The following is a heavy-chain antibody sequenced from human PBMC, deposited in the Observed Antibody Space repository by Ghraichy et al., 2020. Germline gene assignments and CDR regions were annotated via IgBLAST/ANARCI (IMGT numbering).Heavy chain of an antibody. Sequence: SQTLSLTCTVSGGSITSFFWSWIRQPPGKGLEWIGYAYYSGRTNYNPSLKSRVTISVDTSKNQFSLNLNSVTAADTAVYYCAREVVRDCTSSTCYPYKFDPWGQGTLVTVSS. J-gene: IGHJ5*02. CDR1: GGSITSFF. CDR3: AREVVRDCTSSTCYPYKFDP. V-gene: IGHV4-59*01. CDR2: AYYSGRT. D-gene: IGHD2-15*01.